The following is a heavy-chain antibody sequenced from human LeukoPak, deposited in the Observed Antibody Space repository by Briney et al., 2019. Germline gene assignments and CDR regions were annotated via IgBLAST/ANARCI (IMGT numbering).Heavy chain of an antibody. CDR3: ARGTSRNIVVVPAATPYFDY. CDR2: IYYSGST. D-gene: IGHD2-2*01. J-gene: IGHJ4*02. CDR1: GGSISSGDYP. Sequence: PSETLSLTCAVSGGSISSGDYPWGWIRQPPGKGLEWIGSIYYSGSTYYNPSLKSRVTISVDTSKNQFSLKLSSVTAADTAVYYCARGTSRNIVVVPAATPYFDYWGQGTLVTVSS. V-gene: IGHV4-39*07.